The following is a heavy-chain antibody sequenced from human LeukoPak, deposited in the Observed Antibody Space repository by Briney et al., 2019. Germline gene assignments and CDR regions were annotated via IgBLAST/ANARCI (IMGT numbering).Heavy chain of an antibody. CDR1: GFTFSSYA. CDR3: ARDKDRDGYNYDAFDI. CDR2: ISYDGSNK. V-gene: IGHV3-30-3*01. J-gene: IGHJ3*02. D-gene: IGHD5-24*01. Sequence: GGSPRLSCAASGFTFSSYAMHWVRQAPGKGLEWVAVISYDGSNKYYADSVKGRFTISRDNSKNTLYLQMNSLRAEDTAVYYCARDKDRDGYNYDAFDIWGQGTMVTVSS.